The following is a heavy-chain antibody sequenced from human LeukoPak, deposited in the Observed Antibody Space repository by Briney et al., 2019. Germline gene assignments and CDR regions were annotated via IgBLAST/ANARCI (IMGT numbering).Heavy chain of an antibody. Sequence: ASVKVSCKASGYTSTSYDINWVRQATGQGLEWMGRMNPNSGNTGYAQKFQGRVTMTRNTSISTAYMELSSLRSEDTAVYYCARATTYYDFWRSDYFDYWGQGTLVTVSS. CDR1: GYTSTSYD. J-gene: IGHJ4*02. D-gene: IGHD3-3*01. CDR2: MNPNSGNT. V-gene: IGHV1-8*01. CDR3: ARATTYYDFWRSDYFDY.